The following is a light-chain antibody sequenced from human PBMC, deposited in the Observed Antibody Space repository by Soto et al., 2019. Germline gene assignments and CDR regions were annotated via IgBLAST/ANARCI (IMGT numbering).Light chain of an antibody. V-gene: IGKV1-39*01. CDR2: AAS. CDR3: QQSYSTPLT. CDR1: QSISSS. J-gene: IGKJ4*01. Sequence: DIQMTQSPSSLSASVGDRVTITCRASQSISSSLNWYQQKAGKAPKLLIYAASSLQSGVPSRFSGSGSGTDFTLTISSLQPEDFATYYCQQSYSTPLTFGGGTKVEI.